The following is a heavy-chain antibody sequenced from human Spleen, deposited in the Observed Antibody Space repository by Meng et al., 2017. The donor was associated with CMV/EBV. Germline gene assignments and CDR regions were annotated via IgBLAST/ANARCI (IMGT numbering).Heavy chain of an antibody. V-gene: IGHV3-48*03. CDR2: ISSSGSTI. J-gene: IGHJ3*02. D-gene: IGHD2-2*02. CDR3: ARELGYCSSTSCYTGGAGDAFDI. Sequence: GESLKISCAASGFTFSSYEMNWVRQAPGKGLEWVSYISSSGSTIYYADSVKGRFTISRDNAKNSLYLQMNSLRAEDTAVYYCARELGYCSSTSCYTGGAGDAFDIWGQGTMVTVSS. CDR1: GFTFSSYE.